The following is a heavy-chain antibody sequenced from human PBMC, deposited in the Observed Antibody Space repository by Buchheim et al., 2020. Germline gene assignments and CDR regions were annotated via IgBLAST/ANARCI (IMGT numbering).Heavy chain of an antibody. V-gene: IGHV4-31*03. Sequence: QVQLQESGPGLVKPSQTLSLTCPVSGGSISSGGYYWSWIRQHPGKGLDWIGYIYYSGSTYYNPSPKSRVPIPVDTPKNKFPLKLSSVTAADTAVYYCARGTTVTTTDYYGMDVWGQGTT. D-gene: IGHD4-17*01. J-gene: IGHJ6*02. CDR1: GGSISSGGYY. CDR3: ARGTTVTTTDYYGMDV. CDR2: IYYSGST.